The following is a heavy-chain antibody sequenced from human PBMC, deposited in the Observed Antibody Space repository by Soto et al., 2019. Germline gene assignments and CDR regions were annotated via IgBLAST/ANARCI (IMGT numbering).Heavy chain of an antibody. V-gene: IGHV1-2*04. J-gene: IGHJ5*02. Sequence: ASVKVSCKASGYTFTGYYMHWVRQAPGQGLEWMGWINPNSGGTNYAQKFQGWVTMTRDTSISTAYMELSRLRSDDTAVYYCARDPQRPDWSYGTRGNWFDPWGQGPLVTVSS. CDR2: INPNSGGT. CDR3: ARDPQRPDWSYGTRGNWFDP. D-gene: IGHD3-9*01. CDR1: GYTFTGYY.